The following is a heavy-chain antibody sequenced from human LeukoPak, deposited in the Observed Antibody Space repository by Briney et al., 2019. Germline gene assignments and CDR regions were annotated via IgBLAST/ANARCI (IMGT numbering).Heavy chain of an antibody. D-gene: IGHD3-9*01. V-gene: IGHV3-30*04. CDR2: ISNDGNKK. CDR3: ASGRNLRYSN. CDR1: GYTFRSYA. Sequence: GGSLRLSCAASGYTFRSYALHWVRQAPDRGLEWVAIISNDGNKKFYSDSVKGRFTISRDNSKNTLYLQMNSLRVEDTAVYYCASGRNLRYSNWGQGTMVTVSS. J-gene: IGHJ3*01.